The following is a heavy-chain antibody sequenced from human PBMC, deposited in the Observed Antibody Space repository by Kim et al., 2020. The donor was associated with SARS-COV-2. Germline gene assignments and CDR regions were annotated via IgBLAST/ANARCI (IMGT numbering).Heavy chain of an antibody. D-gene: IGHD6-13*01. J-gene: IGHJ3*02. CDR3: ARPYSTCPLDSFDT. CDR2: IYPGDSGS. CDR1: GYSFTSYW. Sequence: GESLKISCKGSGYSFTSYWIGWVRQKPGKGLEWMGIIYPGDSGSTYSPSFQGQVTFSADKSTSTAYLQWSSLKASDTAIYYCARPYSTCPLDSFDTWGQG. V-gene: IGHV5-51*01.